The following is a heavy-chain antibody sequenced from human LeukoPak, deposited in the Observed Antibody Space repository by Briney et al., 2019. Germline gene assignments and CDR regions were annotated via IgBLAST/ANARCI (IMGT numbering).Heavy chain of an antibody. Sequence: SETLSLTCAVYGGSFSGYYWSWIRQPPGKGLEWIGEINHSGSTNYNPSLKSRVTISVDTSKNQFSLKLSSVTTADTAVYYCARKRGYSYGYAFDIWGQGTMVTVSS. J-gene: IGHJ3*02. D-gene: IGHD5-18*01. CDR1: GGSFSGYY. CDR3: ARKRGYSYGYAFDI. CDR2: INHSGST. V-gene: IGHV4-34*01.